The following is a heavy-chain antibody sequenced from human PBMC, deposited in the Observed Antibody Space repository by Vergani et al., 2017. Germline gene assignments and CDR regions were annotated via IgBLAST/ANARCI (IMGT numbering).Heavy chain of an antibody. V-gene: IGHV5-51*01. CDR3: TRHXPCGDGACLHFDH. J-gene: IGHJ4*02. CDR2: INPIDSKI. D-gene: IGHD2-21*01. CDR1: ESSFISNE. Sequence: VMLVQSGAEVKKPGESVKISCKYSESSFISNEIAWVRQMSGKGLQWMGNINPIDSKIAYSPSFQGQAIMSLDKSITTAYLQWRSLKASDTAIYYCTRHXPCGDGACLHFDHWGQGTQVTVSS.